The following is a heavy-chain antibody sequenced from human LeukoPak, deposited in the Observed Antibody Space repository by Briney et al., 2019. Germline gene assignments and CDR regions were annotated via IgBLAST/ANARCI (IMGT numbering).Heavy chain of an antibody. D-gene: IGHD1-26*01. Sequence: SETLSLTCTVSGGSISSYYWSWIRQPPGKGLEWIGYIYYSGSTNYNPSLKSRVTISIDTSKKQFSLKLSSVTAADTAVYYCARVLLASYSQLDYWGQGALVAVSS. CDR3: ARVLLASYSQLDY. CDR1: GGSISSYY. CDR2: IYYSGST. J-gene: IGHJ4*02. V-gene: IGHV4-59*08.